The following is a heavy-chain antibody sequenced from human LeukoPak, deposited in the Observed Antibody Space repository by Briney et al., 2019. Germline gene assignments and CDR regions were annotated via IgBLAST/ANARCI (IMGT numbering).Heavy chain of an antibody. V-gene: IGHV3-23*01. CDR3: AKDLGYSYGFGGDDYYGTDV. Sequence: PGASLRLSCAASGFTFSSYAMSWVRQAPGKGRECVSAISGRGGSTYYADSVKGRFTISRDNSKNTLYMQMNTLRAEETAVYYCAKDLGYSYGFGGDDYYGTDVWGQGTTVTVSS. D-gene: IGHD5-18*01. CDR2: ISGRGGST. J-gene: IGHJ6*02. CDR1: GFTFSSYA.